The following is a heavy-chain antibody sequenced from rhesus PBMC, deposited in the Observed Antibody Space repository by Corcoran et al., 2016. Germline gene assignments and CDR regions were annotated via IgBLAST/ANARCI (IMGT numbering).Heavy chain of an antibody. V-gene: IGHV4S11*01. J-gene: IGHJ5-1*01. CDR1: GGSIRRTY. CDR2: IYSSGST. CDR3: ALRYEV. D-gene: IGHD1-1-1*01. Sequence: QVQLQESGPGLVKPSATLSLTCSVSGGSIRRTYWRWIRQAPGRGLEWIGYIYSSGSTYYNPALKSRVTLSVDTSKNQFSLKLTSVTAADTAVYYCALRYEVWGPGVLVTVSS.